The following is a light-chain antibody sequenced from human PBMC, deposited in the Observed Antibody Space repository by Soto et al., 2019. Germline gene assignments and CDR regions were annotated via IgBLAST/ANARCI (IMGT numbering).Light chain of an antibody. CDR3: SSYTSSDTLV. J-gene: IGLJ2*01. CDR2: GYS. CDR1: SSNIGAGSE. V-gene: IGLV1-40*01. Sequence: QSVLTQPPSVSGAPGQRVTISCTGSSSNIGAGSEVHWYQHLPGTAPKLLIFGYSNRHSGVPDRFSGSKSGTSASLAITGLQAEDEADYYCSSYTSSDTLVFGGGTKLTVL.